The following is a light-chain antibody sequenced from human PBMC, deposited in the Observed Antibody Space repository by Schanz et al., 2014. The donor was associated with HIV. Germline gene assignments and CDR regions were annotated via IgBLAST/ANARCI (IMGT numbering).Light chain of an antibody. Sequence: EIVLTQSPATLFLSPGDRATLSCRASQSVDKYLSWYQHRPGQAPRIVISDASNRASDIPARFSGSGSGTDFTLTISSLEPEDFAVYYCQQYGSSPRTFGGGTRLEIK. J-gene: IGKJ5*01. V-gene: IGKV3-11*01. CDR2: DAS. CDR3: QQYGSSPRT. CDR1: QSVDKY.